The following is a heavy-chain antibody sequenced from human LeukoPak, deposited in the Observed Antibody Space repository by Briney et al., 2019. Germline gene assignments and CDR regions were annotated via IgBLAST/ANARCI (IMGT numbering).Heavy chain of an antibody. CDR3: ARGSSRGPRDAFDF. V-gene: IGHV1-46*01. CDR1: GYTFTSYF. Sequence: ASVKVSCKASGYTFTSYFIHWVRQAPGQGLEWMGIISPSGASTSYAQKFQGRVTMTRDMSTSTVYMELSSLISEDTAVYYCARGSSRGPRDAFDFWGQGTMVTLSS. J-gene: IGHJ3*01. D-gene: IGHD2-15*01. CDR2: ISPSGAST.